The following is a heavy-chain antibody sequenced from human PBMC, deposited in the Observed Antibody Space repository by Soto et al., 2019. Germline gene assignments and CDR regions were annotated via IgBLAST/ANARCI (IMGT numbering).Heavy chain of an antibody. D-gene: IGHD2-2*01. CDR2: IIPVFGTP. V-gene: IGHV1-69*13. CDR1: RGTLTNYA. Sequence: ASVNVSFKASRGTLTNYAFSWVRQAPGQGLEWMGGIIPVFGTPDYAQKFQGRVTITADESTRTASMELSSLRSDDTAVYYCARERSVGYCITTTCPKPFYYYAMDVWGQGTTVTVSS. CDR3: ARERSVGYCITTTCPKPFYYYAMDV. J-gene: IGHJ6*02.